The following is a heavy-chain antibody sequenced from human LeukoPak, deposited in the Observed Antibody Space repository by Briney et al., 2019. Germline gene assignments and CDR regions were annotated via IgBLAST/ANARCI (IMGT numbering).Heavy chain of an antibody. CDR2: INHSGST. D-gene: IGHD6-6*01. CDR3: ARHGEYSLKSWFDP. V-gene: IGHV4-34*01. CDR1: GGSFSGYY. J-gene: IGHJ5*02. Sequence: SETLSLTCAVYGGSFSGYYWSWIRQPPGKGLEWIGEINHSGSTNYNPSLKSRVTISVDTSKNQFSLKLSSVTAADTAVYYCARHGEYSLKSWFDPWGQGTLVTVSS.